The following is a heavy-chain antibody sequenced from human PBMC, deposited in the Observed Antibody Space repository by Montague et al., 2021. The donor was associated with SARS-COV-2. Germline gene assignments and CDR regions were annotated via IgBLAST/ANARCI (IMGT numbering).Heavy chain of an antibody. D-gene: IGHD6-13*01. CDR2: IFHSGTI. CDR1: GDSISTSTW. Sequence: SETQSLTCRVSGDSISTSTWWTWVRQTPGKGLEWIGEIFHSGTINYNPSLKSRASISVDKSNNQFSLRLSSLIAADTAVDYCATLFRRTASGTRDYFGLDVWGQGTTVVVSS. J-gene: IGHJ6*02. CDR3: ATLFRRTASGTRDYFGLDV. V-gene: IGHV4-4*02.